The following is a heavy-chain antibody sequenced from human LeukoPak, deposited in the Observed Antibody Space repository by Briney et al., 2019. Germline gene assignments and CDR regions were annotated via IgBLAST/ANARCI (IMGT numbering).Heavy chain of an antibody. CDR2: INPNSGGT. Sequence: ASVKVSCKASGYTFTGYYMHWVRQAPGQGLEWMGRINPNSGGTNYAQKFQGRVTMTRDTSISTAYMELSRLRSDDTAVYYCARVDRGQQLVVDYWGQGTLVTASS. J-gene: IGHJ4*02. CDR1: GYTFTGYY. V-gene: IGHV1-2*06. CDR3: ARVDRGQQLVVDY. D-gene: IGHD6-13*01.